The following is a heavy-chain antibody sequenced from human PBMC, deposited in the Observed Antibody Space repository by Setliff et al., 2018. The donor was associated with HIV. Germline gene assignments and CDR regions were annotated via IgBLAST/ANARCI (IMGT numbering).Heavy chain of an antibody. CDR1: GFSVGSHS. D-gene: IGHD2-15*01. V-gene: IGHV3-48*01. CDR2: ISSTSATI. CDR3: ARDPVAAVVLGLDNWFDP. Sequence: GGSLRLSCAASGFSVGSHSMAWVRQAPGKGLEWVAYISSTSATIFYADSVKGRFTISRDNDEKSLFLQMNDLRAEDSGMYYCARDPVAAVVLGLDNWFDPWGQGTLVTVSS. J-gene: IGHJ5*02.